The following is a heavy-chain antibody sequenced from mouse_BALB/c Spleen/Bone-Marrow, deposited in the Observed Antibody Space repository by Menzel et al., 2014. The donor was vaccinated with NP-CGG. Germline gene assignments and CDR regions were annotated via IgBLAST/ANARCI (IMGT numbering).Heavy chain of an antibody. CDR2: INPSRGYT. D-gene: IGHD2-1*01. J-gene: IGHJ3*01. CDR3: ARSNGNYVLAY. Sequence: VQLQQSGAELARPGASVRMSCKASGYTFTSYTMHWVKQRPGQGLEWIGYINPSRGYTNYNQKFKDKATLTADKSSSTAYMQLSSLTSEDSAVYYCARSNGNYVLAYWGQGTLVTVSA. V-gene: IGHV1-4*01. CDR1: GYTFTSYT.